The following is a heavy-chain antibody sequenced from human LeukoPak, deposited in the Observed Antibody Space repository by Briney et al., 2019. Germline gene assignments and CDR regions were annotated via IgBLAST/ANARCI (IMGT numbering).Heavy chain of an antibody. Sequence: GGSLRLSCAASGFTFSSYDMHWVRQATGKGLEWVSAIGTAGDTYYPGSAKGRFTISRENAKNSLYLQMNSLRAGDTAVYYCARVDGYSSSWSYDYWGQGTLVTVSS. CDR1: GFTFSSYD. D-gene: IGHD6-13*01. CDR2: IGTAGDT. J-gene: IGHJ4*02. CDR3: ARVDGYSSSWSYDY. V-gene: IGHV3-13*01.